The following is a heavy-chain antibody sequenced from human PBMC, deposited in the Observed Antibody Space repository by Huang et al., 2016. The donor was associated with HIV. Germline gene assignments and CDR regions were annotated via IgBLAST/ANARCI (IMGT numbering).Heavy chain of an antibody. CDR3: AKGRRAFDV. V-gene: IGHV5-51*03. CDR1: GYSFSIYW. Sequence: EVQLVQSGAEVKKPGESLKIFCTGSGYSFSIYWIAWVRQMPGKGLEWMGIIYPVESKSTYSPAFEGHVSISVDKSINTVYLHWSSLKASDTAIYYCAKGRRAFDVWGQGTWVTVSS. J-gene: IGHJ3*01. CDR2: IYPVESKS.